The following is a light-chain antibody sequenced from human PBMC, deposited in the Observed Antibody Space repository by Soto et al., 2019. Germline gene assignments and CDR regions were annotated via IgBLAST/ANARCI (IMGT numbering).Light chain of an antibody. V-gene: IGKV3-11*01. CDR3: QQRSNWTPIT. J-gene: IGKJ3*01. CDR1: QSVSSY. Sequence: EIVFTQSPATLSLSPGERATLSCRASQSVSSYLAWYQQKPGQAPRLLIYDASNRATGIPARFSGSGSGTDFTLTISSLEPEDFAVYYCQQRSNWTPITFGPGTKVDIK. CDR2: DAS.